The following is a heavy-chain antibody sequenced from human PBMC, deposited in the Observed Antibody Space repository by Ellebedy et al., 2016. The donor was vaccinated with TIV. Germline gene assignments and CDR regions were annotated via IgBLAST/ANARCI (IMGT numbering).Heavy chain of an antibody. Sequence: AASVKVSCKASGYTFISYTMHWVHQAPGQRLEWMGWINAGNGNTKYSQKFQGRVTITRDTSASTAYMELSSLRSEDTAVYYCARDACRTFSGGRCYSHYYGMDVWGQGTTVTVSS. D-gene: IGHD2-15*01. CDR1: GYTFISYT. J-gene: IGHJ6*02. V-gene: IGHV1-3*01. CDR2: INAGNGNT. CDR3: ARDACRTFSGGRCYSHYYGMDV.